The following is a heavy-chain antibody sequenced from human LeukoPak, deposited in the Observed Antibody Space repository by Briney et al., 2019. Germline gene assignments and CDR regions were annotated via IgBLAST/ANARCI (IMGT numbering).Heavy chain of an antibody. J-gene: IGHJ3*02. CDR3: AKDTSSSTAYPDAFDI. CDR1: GFTFDDYA. Sequence: PGRSLRLSCAASGFTFDDYAMHWVRQAPGKGLEWVSGISWNSGSIGYADSVKGRFTISRDNAKNSLYLQMNSLRAEDTALYYCAKDTSSSTAYPDAFDIWGHGTMVTVSS. CDR2: ISWNSGSI. V-gene: IGHV3-9*01. D-gene: IGHD2-2*01.